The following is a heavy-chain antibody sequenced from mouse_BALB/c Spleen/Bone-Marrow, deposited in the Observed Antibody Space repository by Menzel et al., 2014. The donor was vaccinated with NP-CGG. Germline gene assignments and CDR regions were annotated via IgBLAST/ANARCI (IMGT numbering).Heavy chain of an antibody. D-gene: IGHD1-2*01. J-gene: IGHJ3*01. CDR2: INPDSSTI. Sequence: EVKVIESGGGLVQPGGSLKLSCAASGFAFSRYWMSWVRQAPGKGLEWIGEINPDSSTINYKPSLKDKFIISRDNAKNTLYLQMSKVRSEDTALYYCARLHYYGLSAYWGQGTLVTVSA. CDR3: ARLHYYGLSAY. V-gene: IGHV4-1*02. CDR1: GFAFSRYW.